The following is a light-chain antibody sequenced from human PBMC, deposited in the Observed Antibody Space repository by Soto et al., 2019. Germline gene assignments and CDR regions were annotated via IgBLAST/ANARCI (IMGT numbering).Light chain of an antibody. CDR3: EQYGSSPRT. V-gene: IGKV3-15*01. J-gene: IGKJ1*01. CDR2: GAS. CDR1: QNVSSN. Sequence: EIVMTQSPATLSVSPGERATLSCRASQNVSSNLAWYQQKPGQAPRLLIYGASTRATGIPARFSGSGSGTDFTLTISRLEPEDSAVYYCEQYGSSPRTFGQGTKVDIK.